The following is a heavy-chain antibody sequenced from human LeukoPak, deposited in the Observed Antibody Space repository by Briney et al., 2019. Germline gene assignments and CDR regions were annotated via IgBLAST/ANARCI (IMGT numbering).Heavy chain of an antibody. J-gene: IGHJ4*02. CDR3: AKAGTQQWLLFVGVY. CDR2: IRYDGSNK. Sequence: GGSLRLSCEASGFTFSSYWMHWVRQAPGQGPEWVALIRYDGSNKYYADSVKGRFTISRDNSKNTLYLQMNSLRVEDTAMYYCAKAGTQQWLLFVGVYWGQGALVTVSS. V-gene: IGHV3-30*02. CDR1: GFTFSSYW. D-gene: IGHD6-19*01.